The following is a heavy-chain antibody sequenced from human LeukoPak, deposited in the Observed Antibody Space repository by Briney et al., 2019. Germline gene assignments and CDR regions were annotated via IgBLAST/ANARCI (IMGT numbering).Heavy chain of an antibody. CDR3: ARDRHINSWSNDRFDY. V-gene: IGHV3-7*01. D-gene: IGHD6-13*01. CDR1: RFTFINYW. J-gene: IGHJ4*02. Sequence: PGGSLRLSCAASRFTFINYWMTWVRQAPGKGLEWVGNINQDASEINYVDSVKGRFTISIVNAENSLYLQMNSLRAEDTAIYYCARDRHINSWSNDRFDYWGQGALVAVSS. CDR2: INQDASEI.